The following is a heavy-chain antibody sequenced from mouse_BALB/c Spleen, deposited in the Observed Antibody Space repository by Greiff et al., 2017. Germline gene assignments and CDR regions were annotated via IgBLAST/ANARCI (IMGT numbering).Heavy chain of an antibody. CDR1: GFTFSSYA. J-gene: IGHJ2*01. V-gene: IGHV5-9-4*01. D-gene: IGHD1-2*01. Sequence: EVQVVESGGGLVKPGGSLKLSCAASGFTFSSYAMSWVRQSPEKRLEWVAEISSGGSYTYYPDTVTGRFTISRDNAKNTLYLEMSSLRSEDTAMYYCARDYYGYRLFDYWGEGTTLTVSS. CDR2: ISSGGSYT. CDR3: ARDYYGYRLFDY.